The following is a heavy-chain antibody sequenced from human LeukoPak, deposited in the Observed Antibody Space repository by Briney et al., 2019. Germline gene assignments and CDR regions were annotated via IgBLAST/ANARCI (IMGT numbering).Heavy chain of an antibody. CDR2: INPSGGST. CDR3: VRGASSIAALKPFWYFDL. V-gene: IGHV1-46*01. J-gene: IGHJ2*01. Sequence: ASVKVSCKASGYTFTSYYMHWVRQGPGQGLEWMGIINPSGGSTSYAQKFQGRVTMTRDTSTNTVYMELSSLRSEDTAVFYCVRGASSIAALKPFWYFDLWGRGTLVTVSS. D-gene: IGHD6-6*01. CDR1: GYTFTSYY.